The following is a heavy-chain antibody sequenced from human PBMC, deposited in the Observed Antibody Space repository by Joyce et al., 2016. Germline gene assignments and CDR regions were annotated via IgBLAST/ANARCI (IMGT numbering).Heavy chain of an antibody. V-gene: IGHV3-74*01. J-gene: IGHJ4*02. CDR3: GSVFEY. CDR2: VDSDGSGT. CDR1: GFTFTNYW. Sequence: EVQLVESGGGLLQPGGSLRLSCAASGFTFTNYWMHWVRQAPGKGLVWVAHVDSDGSGTSCADSVKGRFTISRDNAKNMMYLQMNSLGIEDTAVYYCGSVFEYWGRGALVTVSS.